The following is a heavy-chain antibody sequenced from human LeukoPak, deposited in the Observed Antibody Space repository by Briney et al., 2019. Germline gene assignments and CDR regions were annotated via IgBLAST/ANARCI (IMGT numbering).Heavy chain of an antibody. D-gene: IGHD6-13*01. Sequence: SETLSLTCTVSGASISSYYWGWLRPPPGEGLELVGYIYYRGSTNLNPSLKSRVTISLDTSKNQFSLKLSSVTAADTAVYYCARGVGAAAGLPPFDYWGQGTLVTVSS. CDR2: IYYRGST. CDR1: GASISSYY. V-gene: IGHV4-59*12. J-gene: IGHJ4*02. CDR3: ARGVGAAAGLPPFDY.